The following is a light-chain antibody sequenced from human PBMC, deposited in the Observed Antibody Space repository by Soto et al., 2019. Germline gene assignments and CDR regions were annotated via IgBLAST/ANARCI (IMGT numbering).Light chain of an antibody. CDR1: SSNIGKNY. Sequence: QSVLTQPPSVSAASGQKVTISCSGSSSNIGKNYVSWYQQLPGTAPKLLIYETYKRPSGIPDRFSGSKSGTSATLGITGLQTGDEADYYCGTWDSSLITFFFGGGTKLTVL. J-gene: IGLJ2*01. CDR2: ETY. CDR3: GTWDSSLITFF. V-gene: IGLV1-51*02.